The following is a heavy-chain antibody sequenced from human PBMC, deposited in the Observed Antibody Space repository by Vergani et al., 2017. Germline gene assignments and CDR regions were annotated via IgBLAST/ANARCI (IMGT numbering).Heavy chain of an antibody. CDR2: IIPILGMA. D-gene: IGHD6-13*01. CDR1: GGTFSSYA. CDR3: ARGIAAAGLNYFDY. V-gene: IGHV1-69*04. Sequence: QVQLVQSGAEVKKPGASVKVSCKASGGTFSSYAISWVRQAPGQGLEWMGRIIPILGMANYAQKFQGRVTITADKSTSTAYMELSSLRSEDTAVYYCARGIAAAGLNYFDYWGQGTLVTVSS. J-gene: IGHJ4*02.